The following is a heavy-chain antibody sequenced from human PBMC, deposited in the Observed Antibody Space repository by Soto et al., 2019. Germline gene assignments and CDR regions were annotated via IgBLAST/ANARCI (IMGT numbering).Heavy chain of an antibody. V-gene: IGHV4-59*08. Sequence: SVTKSRTCTGADGYMSRYWWRWNRQKTGKGLEWIGYIYYSGNANYNPSLKTRVTISLDKSKSQFSLKLNSVTAADSAVYFCARLEGLASISYYFDFWGPGALVTVSS. D-gene: IGHD3-9*01. CDR3: ARLEGLASISYYFDF. CDR2: IYYSGNA. CDR1: DGYMSRYW. J-gene: IGHJ4*02.